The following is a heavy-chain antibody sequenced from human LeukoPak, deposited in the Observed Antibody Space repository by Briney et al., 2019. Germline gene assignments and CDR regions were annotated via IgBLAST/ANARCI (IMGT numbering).Heavy chain of an antibody. CDR3: ARVAGATNDY. D-gene: IGHD1-26*01. J-gene: IGHJ4*02. Sequence: GGSLRLSCAVSGFTISSYAMSWARQAPGKGLEWVSAMSGSAGSTYYADSVKGRFTISRDNSKNTLYLQMNSLRAEDTAVYYCARVAGATNDYWGQGTLATVSS. CDR2: MSGSAGST. CDR1: GFTISSYA. V-gene: IGHV3-23*01.